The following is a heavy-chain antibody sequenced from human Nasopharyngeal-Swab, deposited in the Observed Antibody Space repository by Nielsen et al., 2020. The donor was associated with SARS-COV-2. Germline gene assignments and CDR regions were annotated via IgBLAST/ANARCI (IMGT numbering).Heavy chain of an antibody. V-gene: IGHV4-30-4*01. Sequence: WIRQPPGKGLEWIGYIYYSGSTYYNPSLKSRVTISVDTSKNQFSLKLSSVTAADTAVYYCARVVGVDYYDSSGYYPPSWFDPWGQGTLVTVSS. J-gene: IGHJ5*02. CDR3: ARVVGVDYYDSSGYYPPSWFDP. D-gene: IGHD3-22*01. CDR2: IYYSGST.